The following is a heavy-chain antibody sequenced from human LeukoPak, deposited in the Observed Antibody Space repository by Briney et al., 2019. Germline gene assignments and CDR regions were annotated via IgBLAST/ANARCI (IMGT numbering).Heavy chain of an antibody. CDR2: IYYSVST. Sequence: SETLSLTCTVSGGSISSYYWGWIRQPPGKGLEWIGSIYYSVSTYYNPSLKSRVTISVDTSKNQFSLKLSSVTAADTAVYYCAGPGKDAFDIWGQGTMVTVSS. V-gene: IGHV4-39*01. CDR1: GGSISSYY. J-gene: IGHJ3*02. D-gene: IGHD3-10*01. CDR3: AGPGKDAFDI.